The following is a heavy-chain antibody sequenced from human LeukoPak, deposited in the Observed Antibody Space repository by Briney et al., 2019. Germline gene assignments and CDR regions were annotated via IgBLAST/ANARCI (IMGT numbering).Heavy chain of an antibody. CDR3: ARENYDILTGYLPIDY. CDR1: GGSISSYY. CDR2: IYYSGST. Sequence: SETLSLTCTVSGGSISSYYWSWIRQPPGKGLEWIGYIYYSGSTNYNPSLKSRVTISVDTSKNQFSLKLSSVTAADTAVYYCARENYDILTGYLPIDYWGQGTLVTVSS. D-gene: IGHD3-9*01. J-gene: IGHJ4*02. V-gene: IGHV4-59*01.